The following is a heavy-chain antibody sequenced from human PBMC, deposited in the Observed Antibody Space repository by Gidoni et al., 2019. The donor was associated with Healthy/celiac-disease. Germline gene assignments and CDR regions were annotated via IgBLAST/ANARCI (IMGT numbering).Heavy chain of an antibody. CDR3: ARDLGAQDY. D-gene: IGHD3-16*01. CDR1: GFTSSSYG. V-gene: IGHV3-33*01. Sequence: QVQLVESGGGVVQPGRSLRLSCAASGFTSSSYGMHWVRQAQGKGLEWVAVIWYDGSNKYYADSVKGRFTISRDNSKNTLYLQMNSLRAEDTAVYYCARDLGAQDYWGQGTLVTVSS. CDR2: IWYDGSNK. J-gene: IGHJ4*02.